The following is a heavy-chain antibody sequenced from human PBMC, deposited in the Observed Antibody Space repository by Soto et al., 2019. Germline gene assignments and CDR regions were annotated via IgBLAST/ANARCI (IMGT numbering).Heavy chain of an antibody. D-gene: IGHD6-19*01. Sequence: GGSLRLSCAASGFTFSSYGMHWVRQAPGKGLEWVADILYDGSKKYYADSVKGRFTISRDNSKNTLYLQMNSLRAEDTAVYYCAKDPSSSGCLNYWGQGTLVTVSS. CDR3: AKDPSSSGCLNY. J-gene: IGHJ4*02. CDR2: ILYDGSKK. V-gene: IGHV3-30*18. CDR1: GFTFSSYG.